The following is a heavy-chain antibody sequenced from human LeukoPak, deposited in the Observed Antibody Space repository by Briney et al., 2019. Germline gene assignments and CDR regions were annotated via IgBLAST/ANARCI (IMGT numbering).Heavy chain of an antibody. V-gene: IGHV1-2*02. J-gene: IGHJ4*02. D-gene: IGHD3-22*01. CDR3: ARDAQYYYDSSGYYGNPLFDY. Sequence: GASVKVSCKASGYTFTGYYMHWVRQAPGQGLEWMGWINPNSGGTNYAQKFQGRVTMTRDTSISTAYMELSRLRSDDTAVYYCARDAQYYYDSSGYYGNPLFDYWGQGTLVTVSS. CDR2: INPNSGGT. CDR1: GYTFTGYY.